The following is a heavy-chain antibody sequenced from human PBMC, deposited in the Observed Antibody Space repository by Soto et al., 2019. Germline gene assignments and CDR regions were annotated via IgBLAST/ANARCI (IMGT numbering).Heavy chain of an antibody. D-gene: IGHD5-12*01. CDR1: GFSFSTYG. Sequence: EVQLLESGGGLVQPGGSLRLSCAVSGFSFSTYGVTWVRQAPGKGLEWVSGVSGGSGTTHYADSVKGRFTITGDTSKYTVYLQMNSLRVDDTAVYYCAKGNGYGDHLGQGTLVTVSS. V-gene: IGHV3-23*01. J-gene: IGHJ4*02. CDR3: AKGNGYGDH. CDR2: VSGGSGTT.